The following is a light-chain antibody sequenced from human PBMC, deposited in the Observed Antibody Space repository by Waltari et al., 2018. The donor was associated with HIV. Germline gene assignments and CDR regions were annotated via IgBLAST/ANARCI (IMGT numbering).Light chain of an antibody. CDR2: GAL. CDR3: QHYGSAPPNT. V-gene: IGKV3-20*01. CDR1: QSVSSGY. J-gene: IGKJ5*01. Sequence: MGFTHSPATLSLSPGERATLSCRASQSVSSGYVGWYQQKPGKPPRLLIYGALSSATGIPDRFSGSGSGTDFTLTISRLEPEDSAVYDCQHYGSAPPNTFGQGTRLEIK.